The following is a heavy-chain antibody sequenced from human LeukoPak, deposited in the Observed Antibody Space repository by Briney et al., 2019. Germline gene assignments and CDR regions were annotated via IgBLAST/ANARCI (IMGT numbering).Heavy chain of an antibody. CDR1: GFTFSSYS. CDR2: ISSSSSYI. D-gene: IGHD1-1*01. CDR3: ARRTELSKDAPDWYFDL. J-gene: IGHJ2*01. V-gene: IGHV3-21*01. Sequence: GGSLRLSCAASGFTFSSYSMNWVRQAPGKGLEWVSSISSSSSYIYYADSVKGRFTISRDNAKNSLHLQMNSLRAEDTAVYYCARRTELSKDAPDWYFDLWGRGTLVTVSS.